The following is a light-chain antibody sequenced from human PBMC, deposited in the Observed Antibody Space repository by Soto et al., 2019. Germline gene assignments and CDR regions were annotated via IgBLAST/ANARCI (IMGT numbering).Light chain of an antibody. CDR2: SAS. CDR3: QQYNSYPWT. V-gene: IGKV1D-16*01. Sequence: DIQMTQSPSSVSASVGDRVTITCRASQGISSWLAWYQQKPGAAPKLLIYSASSLESGVPSRFSGSGSGTEFTLTITSLQPDDFATYYCQQYNSYPWTFGQGTKVDIK. J-gene: IGKJ1*01. CDR1: QGISSW.